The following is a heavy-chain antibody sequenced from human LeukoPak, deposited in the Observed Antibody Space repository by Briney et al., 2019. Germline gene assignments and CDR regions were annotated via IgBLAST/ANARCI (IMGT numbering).Heavy chain of an antibody. V-gene: IGHV1-46*01. J-gene: IGHJ4*02. Sequence: APVKVSCKASGYSFTSNYIHWVRQAPGQGLEWMGMIYPRDGSTSYAQKFQGRVTVTRGTSTSTVHMELSGLRSEDTAVYYCARDQEAFDYWGQGTLVTVSS. CDR1: GYSFTSNY. CDR3: ARDQEAFDY. CDR2: IYPRDGST.